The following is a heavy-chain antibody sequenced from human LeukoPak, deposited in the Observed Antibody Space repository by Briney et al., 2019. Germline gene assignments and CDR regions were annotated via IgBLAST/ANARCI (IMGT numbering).Heavy chain of an antibody. D-gene: IGHD6-13*01. CDR1: GGSVSSGSYY. J-gene: IGHJ4*02. V-gene: IGHV4-61*01. CDR3: ARDQQGGPQRVYYFDY. Sequence: SETLSLTCTVSGGSVSSGSYYWSWIRQPPGKGLEWIGYIYYSGSTNYNPSLKSRVTISVDTSKNQFSLKLSSVTAADTAVYYCARDQQGGPQRVYYFDYWGQGTLVTVSS. CDR2: IYYSGST.